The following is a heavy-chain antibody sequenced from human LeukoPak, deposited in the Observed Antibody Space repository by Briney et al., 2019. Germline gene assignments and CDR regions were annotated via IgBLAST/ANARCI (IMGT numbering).Heavy chain of an antibody. D-gene: IGHD2-2*02. CDR2: INHSGST. J-gene: IGHJ4*02. V-gene: IGHV4-34*01. CDR1: GGSFSGYH. CDR3: ARGGIVVVPAAIPLFDY. Sequence: SETLSLTCAVYGGSFSGYHWSWIRQPPGKGLEWIGEINHSGSTNYNPSLKSRVTISVDTSKNQFSLKLSSVTAADTAVYYCARGGIVVVPAAIPLFDYWGQGTLVTVSS.